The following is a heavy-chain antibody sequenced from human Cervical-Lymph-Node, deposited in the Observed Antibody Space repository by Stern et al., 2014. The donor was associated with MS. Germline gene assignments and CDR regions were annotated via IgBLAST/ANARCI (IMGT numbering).Heavy chain of an antibody. D-gene: IGHD6-13*01. CDR2: INPNAGGA. Sequence: QVQLVQSGTEVKKPWASVRVSCEASGFTFTDYYFHWVRQAPGQGLEWMGWINPNAGGANYAQKFQGRVTVTSDTSISTTYMQLSGLRSDDTAVYFCARGGSWFRPDDYWGQGTLVAVSS. J-gene: IGHJ4*02. CDR1: GFTFTDYY. V-gene: IGHV1-2*02. CDR3: ARGGSWFRPDDY.